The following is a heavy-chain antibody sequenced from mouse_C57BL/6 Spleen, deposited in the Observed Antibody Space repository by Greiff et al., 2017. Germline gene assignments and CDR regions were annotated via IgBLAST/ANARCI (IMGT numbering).Heavy chain of an antibody. J-gene: IGHJ4*01. Sequence: QVQLQQPGAELVKPGASVKLSCKASGYTFTSYWMPWVKQRPRQGLEWIGMIHPNSGSTNYNEKFKSKATLTVDKSSSTAYMQLSSLTSEDSAVYYCARGRLYGLRAMDYWGQGPSVTVSS. V-gene: IGHV1-64*01. CDR2: IHPNSGST. CDR3: ARGRLYGLRAMDY. D-gene: IGHD2-2*01. CDR1: GYTFTSYW.